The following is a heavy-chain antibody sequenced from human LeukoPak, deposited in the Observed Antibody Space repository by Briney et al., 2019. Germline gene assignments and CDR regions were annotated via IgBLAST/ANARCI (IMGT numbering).Heavy chain of an antibody. CDR1: GGSISSYY. J-gene: IGHJ4*02. Sequence: SETLSLTCTVSGGSISSYYWSWIRQPPGKGLEWIGYIYYSGSTNYNPSPKSRVTISVDTSKNQFSLKLSSVTAADTAVYYCARATYYYGSGSAYYFDYWGQGTLVTVSS. D-gene: IGHD3-10*01. CDR2: IYYSGST. CDR3: ARATYYYGSGSAYYFDY. V-gene: IGHV4-59*01.